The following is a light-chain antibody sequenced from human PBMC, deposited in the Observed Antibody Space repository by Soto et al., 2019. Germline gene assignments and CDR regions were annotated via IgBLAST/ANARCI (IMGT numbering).Light chain of an antibody. V-gene: IGKV1-39*01. J-gene: IGKJ2*01. CDR2: AAS. CDR3: QQSYSTPRLFT. CDR1: QSISRY. Sequence: DIQMTQSPSSLSASVGDRVTITCRASQSISRYLNWYQQKPGKAPKLLIYAASSLKSGVPSRFSCSGSGTDFTLTISILQPEDSATDYCQQSYSTPRLFTFGQGTNLEI.